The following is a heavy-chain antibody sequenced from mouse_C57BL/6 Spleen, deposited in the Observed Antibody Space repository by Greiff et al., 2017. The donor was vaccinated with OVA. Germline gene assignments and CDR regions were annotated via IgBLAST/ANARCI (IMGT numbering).Heavy chain of an antibody. CDR2: INPYNGGT. CDR1: GYTFTDYY. Sequence: EVQLQQSGPVLVKPGASVKMSCKASGYTFTDYYMNWVKQSHGKSLEWIGVINPYNGGTSYNQKFKGKATLTVDKSSSTAYMELNSLTSEDSAVYYCARGVLDFDYWGQGTTLTVSS. D-gene: IGHD1-1*01. J-gene: IGHJ2*01. V-gene: IGHV1-19*01. CDR3: ARGVLDFDY.